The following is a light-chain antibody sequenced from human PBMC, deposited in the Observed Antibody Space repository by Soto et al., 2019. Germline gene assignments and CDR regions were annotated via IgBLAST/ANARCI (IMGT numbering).Light chain of an antibody. J-gene: IGKJ1*01. CDR3: QQYNHWLWT. Sequence: EVVMTQSPATLSVSPGERVTLSCRASQSINAHLAWYQQKPGQAPRLLIHGASTRATGIPARLSGSGFGTEFILNISSLQSEDFAVYYCQQYNHWLWTFGQGTKVEIQ. CDR2: GAS. V-gene: IGKV3-15*01. CDR1: QSINAH.